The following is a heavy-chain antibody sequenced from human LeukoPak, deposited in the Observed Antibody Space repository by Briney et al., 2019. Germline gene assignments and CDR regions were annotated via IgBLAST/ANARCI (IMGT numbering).Heavy chain of an antibody. Sequence: GGSLRLSCAASGFTFSSYSMNWVRQAPGKGLEWVSYINIISSEIYYGDSVKGRFTISTDNAKNSLYLQMNSLRAEDTAVYYCARDVVTGTTRFDYWGQGTLVTVSS. J-gene: IGHJ4*02. V-gene: IGHV3-48*01. CDR1: GFTFSSYS. CDR2: INIISSEI. CDR3: ARDVVTGTTRFDY. D-gene: IGHD1-20*01.